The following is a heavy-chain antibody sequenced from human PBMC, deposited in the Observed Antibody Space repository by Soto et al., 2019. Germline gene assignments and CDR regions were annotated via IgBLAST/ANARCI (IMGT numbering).Heavy chain of an antibody. CDR1: GFTFSSYG. V-gene: IGHV3-30*18. Sequence: PGGSLRLSCVVSGFTFSSYGMHWVRQAPGKGLECVAVISDTGSSHYYAASVEGRFTISRENSKNTLSLHMDRLRVEDTAVYYCAKDRGGDCPDNSCYFGADYWGQGTPVTVS. D-gene: IGHD2-2*01. J-gene: IGHJ4*02. CDR3: AKDRGGDCPDNSCYFGADY. CDR2: ISDTGSSH.